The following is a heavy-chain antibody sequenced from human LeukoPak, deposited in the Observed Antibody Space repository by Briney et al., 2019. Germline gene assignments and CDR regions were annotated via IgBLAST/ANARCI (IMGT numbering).Heavy chain of an antibody. CDR3: AKGVGDYYYYGMDV. D-gene: IGHD3-10*01. CDR2: ISGSGGST. Sequence: PGGSLRLSCAASGFTFSSYAMSWVRQAPGKGLEWVSAISGSGGSTYYADSVKGRFTISRDNSKNTLYLQMNSLRAEDTAVYYCAKGVGDYYYYGMDVWGQGTTATVSS. CDR1: GFTFSSYA. V-gene: IGHV3-23*01. J-gene: IGHJ6*02.